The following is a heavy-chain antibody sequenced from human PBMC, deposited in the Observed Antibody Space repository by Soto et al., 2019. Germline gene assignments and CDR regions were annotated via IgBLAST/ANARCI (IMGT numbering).Heavy chain of an antibody. D-gene: IGHD2-2*01. CDR1: GGSFSGYY. CDR3: ARGYCSRTSCPHYFDY. J-gene: IGHJ4*02. V-gene: IGHV4-34*01. CDR2: INHSGST. Sequence: SETLSLTCAVYGGSFSGYYWSWIRQPPGKGLEWIGEINHSGSTNYNPSLKSRVTISVDTSKNQFSLKLSSVTAADTAVYYCARGYCSRTSCPHYFDYWGQGALVTVSS.